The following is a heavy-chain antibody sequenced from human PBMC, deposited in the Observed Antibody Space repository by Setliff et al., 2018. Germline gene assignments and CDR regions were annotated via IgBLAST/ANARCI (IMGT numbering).Heavy chain of an antibody. CDR2: ITSSGDTM. Sequence: LSLTCIVSADSMNNNFWTWIRRPPGKGLEWVSYITSSGDTMNYADSVKGRFTISRDNAKNSLHLQMNSLRPEDSAVYYCAKEDYSDSSGYYYETPWFDPWGQGTLVTVSS. D-gene: IGHD3-22*01. CDR1: ADSMNNNF. V-gene: IGHV3-11*01. J-gene: IGHJ5*02. CDR3: AKEDYSDSSGYYYETPWFDP.